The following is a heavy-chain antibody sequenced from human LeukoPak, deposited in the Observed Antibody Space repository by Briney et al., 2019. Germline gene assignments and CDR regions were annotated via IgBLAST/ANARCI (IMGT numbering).Heavy chain of an antibody. CDR2: INPNSGGT. J-gene: IGHJ4*02. D-gene: IGHD3-22*01. Sequence: ASVKVSCRASGYTFTGYYMHWVRQAPGQGLEWMGWINPNSGGTNYAQKFQGRVTMTRDTSISTAYMELSRLRSDDTAVYYCARDLQDSSGYYYGSFDWGQGTLVTVSS. V-gene: IGHV1-2*02. CDR3: ARDLQDSSGYYYGSFD. CDR1: GYTFTGYY.